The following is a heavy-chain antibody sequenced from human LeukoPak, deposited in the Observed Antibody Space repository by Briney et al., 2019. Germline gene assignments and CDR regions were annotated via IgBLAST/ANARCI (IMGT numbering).Heavy chain of an antibody. CDR2: INPNSGGT. CDR1: GYTFTGYY. Sequence: ASVKVSCKASGYTFTGYYMHWVRQAPGQGLEWMGWINPNSGGTNYAQKFQGRVTMTRDTSISTAYMELSRLRSDDTAVYYCARDRAAYDFWSGYYQNGWFDLWGQGTLVTVSS. CDR3: ARDRAAYDFWSGYYQNGWFDL. D-gene: IGHD3-3*01. J-gene: IGHJ5*02. V-gene: IGHV1-2*02.